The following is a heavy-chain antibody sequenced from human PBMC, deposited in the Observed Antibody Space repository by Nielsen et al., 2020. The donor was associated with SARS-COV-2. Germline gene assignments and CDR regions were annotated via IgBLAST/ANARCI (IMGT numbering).Heavy chain of an antibody. V-gene: IGHV3-74*01. J-gene: IGHJ4*02. Sequence: GESLKISCAASGFTFSSYWTHWVRQAPGKGLVWVSRINSDGSSTSYADSVKGRFTISRDNAKNTLYLQMNSLRAEDTAVYYCARDPVAGPHTEYYFDYWGQGTLVTVSS. CDR3: ARDPVAGPHTEYYFDY. D-gene: IGHD6-19*01. CDR2: INSDGSST. CDR1: GFTFSSYW.